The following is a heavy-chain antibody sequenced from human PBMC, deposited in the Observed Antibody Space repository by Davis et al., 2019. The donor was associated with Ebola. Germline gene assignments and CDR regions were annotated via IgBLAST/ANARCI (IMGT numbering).Heavy chain of an antibody. CDR2: ISSGSSYI. V-gene: IGHV3-21*01. Sequence: PGGSLRLSCAASGFTFNNYHMNWVRQAPGKGLEWVSSISSGSSYIYYADSVKGRFTISRDNAKNSLNLRMNSLRAEDTAVYYCARDLGFCSRTSCYDRYFDLWGRGTLVTVSS. CDR3: ARDLGFCSRTSCYDRYFDL. CDR1: GFTFNNYH. J-gene: IGHJ2*01. D-gene: IGHD2-2*01.